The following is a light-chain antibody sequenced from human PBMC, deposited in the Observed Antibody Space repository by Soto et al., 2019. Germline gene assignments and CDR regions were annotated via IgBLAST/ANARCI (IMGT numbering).Light chain of an antibody. CDR2: KAY. V-gene: IGKV1-5*03. CDR3: QQYQTYSQ. J-gene: IGKJ1*01. CDR1: QSINTW. Sequence: DIQMTQSPSTLSASVGDRVTITCRASQSINTWLAWYQLKPGRAPKLLIYKAYTLERGVSSRFSGSGSGTEFTLTISSLQPYDFAPSYCQQYQTYSQFGQGTKVEIK.